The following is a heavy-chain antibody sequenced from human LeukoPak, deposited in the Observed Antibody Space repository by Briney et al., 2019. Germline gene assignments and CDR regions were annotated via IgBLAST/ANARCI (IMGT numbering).Heavy chain of an antibody. V-gene: IGHV3-33*01. CDR3: ARTQYYGSGSYYWYFDL. CDR2: IWYDGSNK. Sequence: GRSLRLSCAASGFTFSSYGMHWVRQAPGKGLKWVAVIWYDGSNKYYADSVKGRFTISRDNSKNTLYLQMNSLRAEDTAVYYCARTQYYGSGSYYWYFDLWGRGTLVTVSS. D-gene: IGHD3-10*01. CDR1: GFTFSSYG. J-gene: IGHJ2*01.